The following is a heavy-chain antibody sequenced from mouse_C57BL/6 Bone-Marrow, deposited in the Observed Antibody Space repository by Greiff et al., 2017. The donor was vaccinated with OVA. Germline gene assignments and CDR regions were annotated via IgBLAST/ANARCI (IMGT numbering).Heavy chain of an antibody. D-gene: IGHD4-1*01. CDR3: ARRGLGDY. V-gene: IGHV1-42*01. CDR2: INPSTGGT. Sequence: EVQLQQSGPELVKPGASVKISCKASGYSFTGYYMNWVEQSPEKSLEWIGEINPSTGGTTYNQKFKAKATLTVDKSSSTAYMQLKSLTSEDSAVYYCARRGLGDYWGQGTTLTVSS. J-gene: IGHJ2*01. CDR1: GYSFTGYY.